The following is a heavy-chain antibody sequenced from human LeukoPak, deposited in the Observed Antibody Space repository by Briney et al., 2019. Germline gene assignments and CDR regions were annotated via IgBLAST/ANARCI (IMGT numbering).Heavy chain of an antibody. V-gene: IGHV1-2*02. CDR1: GYTFTGYY. CDR3: ARDERVEGGNLTFDY. CDR2: INPNSGGA. Sequence: ASVKVSCKASGYTFTGYYMHWVRQAPGQGLEWMGWINPNSGGANYAQKFQGRVTMTRDTSISTAYMELSRLRSDDTAVYYCARDERVEGGNLTFDYWGQGTLVTVSS. D-gene: IGHD4-23*01. J-gene: IGHJ4*02.